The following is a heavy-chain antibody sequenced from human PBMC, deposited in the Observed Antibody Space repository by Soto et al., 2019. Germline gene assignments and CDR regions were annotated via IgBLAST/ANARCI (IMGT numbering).Heavy chain of an antibody. CDR1: GFTLGDYA. D-gene: IGHD3-10*01. Sequence: GGSLRLSCAASGFTLGDYAMHWVRQAPGKGLEWVSHITWNSGRVDYADSVKGRFTISRDNAKNSLYLQMNSLRADDTAFYFCAKDASFRDGHGSGDLDYWGQGTLVTVSS. CDR2: ITWNSGRV. CDR3: AKDASFRDGHGSGDLDY. V-gene: IGHV3-9*01. J-gene: IGHJ4*02.